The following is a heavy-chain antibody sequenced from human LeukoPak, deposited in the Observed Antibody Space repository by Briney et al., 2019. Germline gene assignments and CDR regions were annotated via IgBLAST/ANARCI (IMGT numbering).Heavy chain of an antibody. D-gene: IGHD3-22*01. CDR2: INSDGNSR. J-gene: IGHJ4*02. CDR1: GSTFSTSW. Sequence: GGSLRLSCAASGSTFSTSWMHWVRQAPGKGLVWVSRINSDGNSRNYADSVKGRFTISRDNAKNTLYLQMNSLRAEDTAVYYCVRDMGYYDKVWGQGTLVTVSS. V-gene: IGHV3-74*01. CDR3: VRDMGYYDKV.